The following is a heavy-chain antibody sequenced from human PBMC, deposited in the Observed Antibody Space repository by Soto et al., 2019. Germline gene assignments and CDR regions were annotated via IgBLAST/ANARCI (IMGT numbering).Heavy chain of an antibody. J-gene: IGHJ4*02. D-gene: IGHD3-16*02. Sequence: GESLRLSCAASGFTFSSYWMSWVRQAPGKGLEWVANIKEDGSEKNYVDSVKGRFIISRDNAKNSLYLQMNSLRAEDTAVYHCAGVIVSYFDYWGQGTLVTVSS. CDR2: IKEDGSEK. CDR1: GFTFSSYW. CDR3: AGVIVSYFDY. V-gene: IGHV3-7*01.